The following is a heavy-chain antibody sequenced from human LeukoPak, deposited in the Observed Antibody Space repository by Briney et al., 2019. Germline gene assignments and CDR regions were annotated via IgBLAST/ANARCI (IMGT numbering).Heavy chain of an antibody. Sequence: GGSLRLSCAASGFTFSSYSMNWVRQAPGKGLEWVSSISSSSSYIYYADSVKGRFTISRDNAKNSLYLQMNSLRAEDTAVYYCARDWYYYDSSGYYLHYYYYMDVWGKGTTVTVSS. CDR2: ISSSSSYI. J-gene: IGHJ6*03. CDR3: ARDWYYYDSSGYYLHYYYYMDV. D-gene: IGHD3-22*01. CDR1: GFTFSSYS. V-gene: IGHV3-21*01.